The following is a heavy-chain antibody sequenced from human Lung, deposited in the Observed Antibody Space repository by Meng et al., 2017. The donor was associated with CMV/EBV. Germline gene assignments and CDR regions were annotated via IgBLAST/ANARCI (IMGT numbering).Heavy chain of an antibody. Sequence: QVRGVQSGAEVKKPGASVRVSCKASGYTFTHHGISWIRQAPGQGLEWMGWISCYNGDTNYAQKLQGRVTMTTDTSTNTAYMDLRGLRSDDTAVYYCARDPSNTSGRYAYFDYWGQGTLVTVSS. CDR2: ISCYNGDT. CDR3: ARDPSNTSGRYAYFDY. CDR1: GYTFTHHG. V-gene: IGHV1-18*01. J-gene: IGHJ4*02. D-gene: IGHD6-19*01.